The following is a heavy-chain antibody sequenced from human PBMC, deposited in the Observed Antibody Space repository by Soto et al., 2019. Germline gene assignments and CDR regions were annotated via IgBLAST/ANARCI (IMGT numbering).Heavy chain of an antibody. CDR1: GFTFSSYA. J-gene: IGHJ6*02. CDR3: ARDGSITIFGVVIEYYYYGMDV. V-gene: IGHV3-30-3*01. Sequence: GSLRLSCAASGFTFSSYAMHWVRQAPGKGLEWVAVISYDGSNKYYADSVKGRFTISRDNSKNTLYLQMNSLRAEDTAVYYCARDGSITIFGVVIEYYYYGMDVWGQGTTVTVSS. D-gene: IGHD3-3*01. CDR2: ISYDGSNK.